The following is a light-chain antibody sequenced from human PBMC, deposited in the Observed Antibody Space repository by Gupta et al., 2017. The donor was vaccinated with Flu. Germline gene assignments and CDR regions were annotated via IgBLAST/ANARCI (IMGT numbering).Light chain of an antibody. CDR1: QSISSY. CDR2: AAS. J-gene: IGKJ4*01. V-gene: IGKV1-39*01. Sequence: DIQMTQSPSSLSASVGDRVTITCRASQSISSYLNWYQQKPGKAPKLLIYAASSLQSGVPSRFSGSGSGTDFTLTISSPQPEDFATYYCQQSDSTPPGTFGGGTKVEIK. CDR3: QQSDSTPPGT.